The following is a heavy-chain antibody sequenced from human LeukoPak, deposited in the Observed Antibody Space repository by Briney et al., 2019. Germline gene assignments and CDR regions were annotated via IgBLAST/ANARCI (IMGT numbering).Heavy chain of an antibody. CDR2: IRYDGSNK. J-gene: IGHJ1*01. CDR1: GFTFSSYG. Sequence: PGGSLRLSCAASGFTFSSYGMHWVRQAPGKGLEWVAFIRYDGSNKYYADSVKGRFTISRDNSKNTLYLQMNSLRAEDTAVYYCAKVRWVAVAGNEYFQHWGQGTLVTVSS. D-gene: IGHD6-19*01. CDR3: AKVRWVAVAGNEYFQH. V-gene: IGHV3-30*02.